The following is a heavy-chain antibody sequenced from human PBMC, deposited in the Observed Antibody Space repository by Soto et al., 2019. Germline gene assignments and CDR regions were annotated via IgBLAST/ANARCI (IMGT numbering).Heavy chain of an antibody. V-gene: IGHV3-23*01. Sequence: GGSLTLSCAASGFTFSGYAMSWVRQAPGKGLEWVSAISGSGGSTYYADSVKGRFTISRANSKNTLYTTMNSLRAEDTAVYYCAKEDRRYYDSSGYYYYWGQGTLVTVSS. CDR1: GFTFSGYA. CDR2: ISGSGGST. CDR3: AKEDRRYYDSSGYYYY. J-gene: IGHJ4*02. D-gene: IGHD3-22*01.